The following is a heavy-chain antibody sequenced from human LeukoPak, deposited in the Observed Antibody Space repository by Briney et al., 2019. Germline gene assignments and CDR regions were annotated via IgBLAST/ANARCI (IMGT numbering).Heavy chain of an antibody. V-gene: IGHV4-59*01. D-gene: IGHD6-13*01. Sequence: PSETLSLTCTVSGGSIGDYYWSWIRQPPGKGLEWIGYVYYSRSTNYSPSLKSRVTISADTSKNQFFLKLTSVTSADTAVYYCARELWGAGGTNYWGQGTLVIVSS. CDR1: GGSIGDYY. J-gene: IGHJ4*02. CDR2: VYYSRST. CDR3: ARELWGAGGTNY.